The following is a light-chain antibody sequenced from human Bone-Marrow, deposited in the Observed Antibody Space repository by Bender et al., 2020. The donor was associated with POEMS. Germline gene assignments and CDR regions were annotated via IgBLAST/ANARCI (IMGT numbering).Light chain of an antibody. CDR1: RSDVGSYNF. V-gene: IGLV2-14*02. CDR3: AAWEDSLNGWV. CDR2: EAS. Sequence: QSALTQPASVSGSPGQSITISCTGSRSDVGSYNFVSWYQQYPGKAPKLMIYEASKRPSGISNRFSGSKSGTSASLAISGLQSEDEADYYCAAWEDSLNGWVFGGGTKLTVL. J-gene: IGLJ3*02.